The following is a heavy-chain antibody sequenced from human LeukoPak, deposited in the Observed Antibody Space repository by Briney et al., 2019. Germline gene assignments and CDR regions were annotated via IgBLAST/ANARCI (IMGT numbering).Heavy chain of an antibody. Sequence: SETLSLTCIVSGDSISSYFWGWLRQPAGKGLEWIGRVYTSGSTDYNPSLTSRVTMSLDTSRNQFSLKLISVTAADTAVYYCAGEHRDYITSGYHLDSWGQGNLVTVSS. V-gene: IGHV4-4*07. CDR3: AGEHRDYITSGYHLDS. D-gene: IGHD3-22*01. J-gene: IGHJ4*02. CDR1: GDSISSYF. CDR2: VYTSGST.